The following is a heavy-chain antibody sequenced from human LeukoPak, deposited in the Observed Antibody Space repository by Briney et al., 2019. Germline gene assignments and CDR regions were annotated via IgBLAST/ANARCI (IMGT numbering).Heavy chain of an antibody. V-gene: IGHV3-11*01. D-gene: IGHD3-22*01. J-gene: IGHJ4*02. CDR2: ISSSGSTI. Sequence: GGSLRLSCAASGFTFSDYYMSWIRQAPGKGLEWVSYISSSGSTIYYADTVKGRFTISRDNAKNSLYLQMNSLRAEDTAVYYCARGPPLTMIVVVSSFDYWGQGTLVTVSS. CDR3: ARGPPLTMIVVVSSFDY. CDR1: GFTFSDYY.